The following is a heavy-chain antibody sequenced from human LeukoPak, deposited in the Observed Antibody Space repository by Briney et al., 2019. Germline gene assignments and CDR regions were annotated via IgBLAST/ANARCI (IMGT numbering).Heavy chain of an antibody. CDR3: ATQRAYTGWFDP. D-gene: IGHD3-16*01. J-gene: IGHJ5*02. V-gene: IGHV3-30*03. CDR2: ISYDGSNK. CDR1: GFTFSSYG. Sequence: GGSLRLSCAASGFTFSSYGMHWVRQAPGKGLEWVAVISYDGSNKYYADSVKGRFTISRDNSKNTLYLQMNSLRAEDTAVYYCATQRAYTGWFDPWGQGTLVTVSS.